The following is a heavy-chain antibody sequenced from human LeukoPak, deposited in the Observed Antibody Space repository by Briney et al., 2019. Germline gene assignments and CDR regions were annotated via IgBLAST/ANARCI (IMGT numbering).Heavy chain of an antibody. CDR1: GYSFTNYW. V-gene: IGHV5-51*01. J-gene: IGHJ3*02. D-gene: IGHD1-26*01. CDR3: ASSGSLGTFDI. Sequence: GESLKISCKGSGYSFTNYWIGWVRQMPGKSLEWMGIIYPGDSDTRYSPSFQGQVTISADKAISTAYLQWSGLKASDTAIYYCASSGSLGTFDIWGQGTMVTVSS. CDR2: IYPGDSDT.